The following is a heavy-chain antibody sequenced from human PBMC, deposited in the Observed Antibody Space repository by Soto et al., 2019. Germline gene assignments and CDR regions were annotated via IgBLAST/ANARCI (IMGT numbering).Heavy chain of an antibody. J-gene: IGHJ6*02. D-gene: IGHD2-2*02. V-gene: IGHV3-21*01. CDR2: ISSSSSDI. CDR1: GFTFSSYS. Sequence: PGGSLSLSCAASGFTFSSYSMNWVRQDPGKGREWVSSISSSSSDIYYADSVKGRFTISRDNAKNSLYLQMNSLRAGDTAVYYCARELGYCSSTSCYTGYYGMDVWGPGTTVTVSS. CDR3: ARELGYCSSTSCYTGYYGMDV.